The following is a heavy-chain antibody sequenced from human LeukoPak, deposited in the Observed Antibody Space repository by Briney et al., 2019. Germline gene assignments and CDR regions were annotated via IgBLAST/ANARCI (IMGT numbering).Heavy chain of an antibody. CDR2: INHSGST. CDR3: ARDFLQVVVAANFDY. J-gene: IGHJ4*02. V-gene: IGHV4-34*01. CDR1: GGSFSGYY. Sequence: SETLSLTCAVYGGSFSGYYWSWIRQPPGKGLEWIGEINHSGSTNYNPSLKSRVTISVDTSKNQFSLKLSSVTAADTAVYYCARDFLQVVVAANFDYWGQGTLVTVSS. D-gene: IGHD2-15*01.